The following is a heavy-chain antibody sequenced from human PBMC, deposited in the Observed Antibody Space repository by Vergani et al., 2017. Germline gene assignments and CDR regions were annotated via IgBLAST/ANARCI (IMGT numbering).Heavy chain of an antibody. J-gene: IGHJ4*02. Sequence: QLQLQESGPGLVKPSQTLSLTCTVSGGSISSGSYYWSWIRQPAGKGLEWIGRIYTSGSTNYNPALKSRVTISVDTSKNQFSLKLSSVTAADTAVYYCARGRNYDDSSGYIDYWGQGTLVTVSS. V-gene: IGHV4-61*02. CDR3: ARGRNYDDSSGYIDY. D-gene: IGHD3-22*01. CDR1: GGSISSGSYY. CDR2: IYTSGST.